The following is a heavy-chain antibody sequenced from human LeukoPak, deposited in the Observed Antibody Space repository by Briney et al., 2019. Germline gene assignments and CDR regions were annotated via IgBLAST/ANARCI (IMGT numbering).Heavy chain of an antibody. D-gene: IGHD2-15*01. CDR1: GFTFSTYS. V-gene: IGHV3-30*03. CDR3: ARDRDRVVVVAATFDY. Sequence: GGSLRLSCAASGFTFSTYSMNWVRQAPGKGLEWVAVISYDGSNKYYADSVKGRFTISRDNSKNTLYLQMNSLRAEDTAVYYCARDRDRVVVVAATFDYWGQGTLVTVSS. CDR2: ISYDGSNK. J-gene: IGHJ4*02.